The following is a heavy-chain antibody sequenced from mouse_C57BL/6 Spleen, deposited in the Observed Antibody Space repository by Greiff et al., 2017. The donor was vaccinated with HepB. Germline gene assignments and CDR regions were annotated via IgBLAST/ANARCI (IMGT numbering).Heavy chain of an antibody. Sequence: VQLQQSGAELVRPGASVKLSCTASGFNIKDYYMHWVKQRPEQGLEWIGRIDPEDGDTEYAPKFQGKATMTADTSSNTAYLQLSSLTSEDTAVYYCTTEGITTVVAPYFDVWGTGTTVTVSS. J-gene: IGHJ1*03. V-gene: IGHV14-1*01. D-gene: IGHD1-1*01. CDR3: TTEGITTVVAPYFDV. CDR1: GFNIKDYY. CDR2: IDPEDGDT.